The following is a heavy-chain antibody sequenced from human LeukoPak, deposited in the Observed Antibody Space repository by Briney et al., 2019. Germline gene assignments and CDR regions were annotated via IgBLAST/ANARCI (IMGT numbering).Heavy chain of an antibody. CDR2: IYYSGST. V-gene: IGHV4-39*01. Sequence: SETLSLTCTVSGGSISSSSYYWGWIRQPPGKGLEWIGSIYYSGSTYYNPSLKSRVPISVDTSKNQFSLKLSSVTAADTAVYYCARQQLVPYDAFDIWGQGTMVTVSS. D-gene: IGHD6-13*01. CDR1: GGSISSSSYY. CDR3: ARQQLVPYDAFDI. J-gene: IGHJ3*02.